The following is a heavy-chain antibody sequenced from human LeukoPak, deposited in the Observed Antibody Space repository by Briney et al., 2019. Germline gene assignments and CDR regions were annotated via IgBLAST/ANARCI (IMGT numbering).Heavy chain of an antibody. V-gene: IGHV4-39*01. D-gene: IGHD6-6*01. Sequence: SETLSLTCTVSGGSISSSSYYWGWIRQPPGKGLEWIGSIYYSGSTYYNPSLKSRVTISVDTSKNQFSLKLSSVTAADTAVYYCARKIAAPPEGHWYFDLWGRGTLVTVSS. CDR1: GGSISSSSYY. CDR2: IYYSGST. CDR3: ARKIAAPPEGHWYFDL. J-gene: IGHJ2*01.